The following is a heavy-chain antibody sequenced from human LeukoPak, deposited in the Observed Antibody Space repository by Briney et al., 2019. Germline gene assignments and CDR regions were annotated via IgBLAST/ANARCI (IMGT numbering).Heavy chain of an antibody. CDR3: ARGSFLITFGGLIV. CDR2: IGSSNTI. J-gene: IGHJ4*02. CDR1: GFTFSDYY. V-gene: IGHV3-11*04. Sequence: GGSLRLSCAASGFTFSDYYMSWIRQAPGKGLEWLSYIGSSNTIYSADSVKGRFTISRDNAKNSLYLQMNSLRAEDTAVYYCARGSFLITFGGLIVWGQGTLVTVSS. D-gene: IGHD3-16*02.